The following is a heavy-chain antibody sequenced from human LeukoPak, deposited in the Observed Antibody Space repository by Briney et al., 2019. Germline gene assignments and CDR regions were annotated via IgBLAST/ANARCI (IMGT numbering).Heavy chain of an antibody. J-gene: IGHJ4*02. CDR3: ARVGPMGRGVCQFDY. D-gene: IGHD2-8*02. V-gene: IGHV3-21*01. Sequence: PGGSLRLSCAASGFTFSSYSMNWARQAPGKGLEWVSSISSSSGYIYYADSVKGRFTISRDNAKNSLYLQMNSLRAEDTAVYYCARVGPMGRGVCQFDYWGQGTLVTVSS. CDR2: ISSSSGYI. CDR1: GFTFSSYS.